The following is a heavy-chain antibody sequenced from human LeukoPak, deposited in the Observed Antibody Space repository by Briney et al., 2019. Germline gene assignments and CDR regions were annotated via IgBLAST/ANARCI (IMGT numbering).Heavy chain of an antibody. CDR3: AKQLRRGSHDY. J-gene: IGHJ4*02. Sequence: GGSLRLSCAASGFTFSSYAMSWVRQAPGKGLEWVSAISDSGGSTYYAGSVKGRFTISRDNSKNTLYLQMNSLRAEDTAVYYCAKQLRRGSHDYWGQGTLVTVSS. CDR2: ISDSGGST. CDR1: GFTFSSYA. V-gene: IGHV3-23*01. D-gene: IGHD1-26*01.